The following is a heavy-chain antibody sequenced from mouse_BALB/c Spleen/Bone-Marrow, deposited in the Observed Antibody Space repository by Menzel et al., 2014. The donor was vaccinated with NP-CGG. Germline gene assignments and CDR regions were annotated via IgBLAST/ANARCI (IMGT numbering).Heavy chain of an antibody. CDR2: IWSGGST. J-gene: IGHJ4*01. CDR1: GFSLTTYG. Sequence: QVQLQQSGPGLVQPSQSLSITCTVSGFSLTTYGVHWVRQSPGKGLEWLGVIWSGGSTDYNAAFISRLSITKDNSKSQVFFKMNSLQANDTAIYYCARSLYYGSSLYAMDYWGQGTSVTVSS. V-gene: IGHV2-2*02. CDR3: ARSLYYGSSLYAMDY. D-gene: IGHD1-1*01.